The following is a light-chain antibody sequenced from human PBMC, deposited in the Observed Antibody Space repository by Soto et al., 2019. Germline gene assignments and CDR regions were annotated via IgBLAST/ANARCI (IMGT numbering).Light chain of an antibody. CDR2: GAS. Sequence: DIVLTQSPCTLSLSRGESATLPCRTSQSIXSSYPASYQQKPGKAPRLRXYGASSKATGIPDRLSGSGSGTDFTLTISRLEPEYFAVYYCQQYGSSTWTFGQGTKVDIK. CDR1: QSIXSSY. CDR3: QQYGSSTWT. J-gene: IGKJ1*01. V-gene: IGKV3-20*01.